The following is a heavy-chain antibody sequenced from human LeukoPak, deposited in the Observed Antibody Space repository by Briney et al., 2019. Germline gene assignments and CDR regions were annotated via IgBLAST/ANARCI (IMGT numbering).Heavy chain of an antibody. CDR1: GCPINSYY. V-gene: IGHV4-59*08. CDR2: IYYSGST. J-gene: IGHJ1*01. D-gene: IGHD2-15*01. CDR3: ARHGCGGGGCHFQH. Sequence: ASETLFLTCTVSGCPINSYYWSWVRQPPGKGLEWVGYIYYSGSTNYKPSLKSRVTISVDTSKNQFSLSLRSVTAADTALYYCARHGCGGGGCHFQHWGQGTLVTVSS.